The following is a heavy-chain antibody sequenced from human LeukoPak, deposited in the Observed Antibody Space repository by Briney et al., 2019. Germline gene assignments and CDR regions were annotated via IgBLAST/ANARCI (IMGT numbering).Heavy chain of an antibody. V-gene: IGHV1-18*01. CDR3: ARDLTHRRNYDNSGYQIVSAF. Sequence: GASVKVSCKASGYTFTSYGISWVRQAPGQGLEWMGWISAHNGNTNYAQKLQGRVTMTTDTSTSTAYMELRSLKSDDTAVYYCARDLTHRRNYDNSGYQIVSAFWGQGTLVTVSS. D-gene: IGHD3-22*01. CDR2: ISAHNGNT. CDR1: GYTFTSYG. J-gene: IGHJ4*02.